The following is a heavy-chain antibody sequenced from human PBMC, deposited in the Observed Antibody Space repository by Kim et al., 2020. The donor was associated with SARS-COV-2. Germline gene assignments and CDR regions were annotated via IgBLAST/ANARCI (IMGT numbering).Heavy chain of an antibody. J-gene: IGHJ4*02. V-gene: IGHV4-59*09. CDR3: ARGGSSGYYYG. CDR2: T. Sequence: TNYTPSLKSRVTISVDTSKTRFSLKLSSVTAADTAVYYCARGGSSGYYYGWGQGTLVTVSS. D-gene: IGHD3-22*01.